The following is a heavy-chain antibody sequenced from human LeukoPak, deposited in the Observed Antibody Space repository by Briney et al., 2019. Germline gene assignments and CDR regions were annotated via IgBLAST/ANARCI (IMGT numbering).Heavy chain of an antibody. D-gene: IGHD3-3*01. CDR3: ARGVGDYDFWSGYLARWFDP. CDR2: IYYSGST. J-gene: IGHJ5*02. Sequence: PSQTLSLTCTVSGGSISSGDYYWSWIRQPPGKGLEWIGYIYYSGSTYYNPSLKSQVTISVDTSKNQFSLKLSSVTAADTAVYYCARGVGDYDFWSGYLARWFDPWGQGTLVTVSS. CDR1: GGSISSGDYY. V-gene: IGHV4-30-4*08.